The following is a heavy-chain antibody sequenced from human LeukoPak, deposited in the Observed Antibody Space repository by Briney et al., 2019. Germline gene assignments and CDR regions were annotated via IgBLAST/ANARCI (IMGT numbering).Heavy chain of an antibody. CDR1: GFSFRSYW. V-gene: IGHV3-7*01. CDR3: ADGEGRPLNY. J-gene: IGHJ4*02. Sequence: GGSLRLSCVASGFSFRSYWMSWVRQAPGKGLEWVANIKEDGSEKYYVDSVKGRFAISRDNAKNSLYLQMNSLRAEDTAVYYCADGEGRPLNYWGRGILVTVSS. D-gene: IGHD3-3*01. CDR2: IKEDGSEK.